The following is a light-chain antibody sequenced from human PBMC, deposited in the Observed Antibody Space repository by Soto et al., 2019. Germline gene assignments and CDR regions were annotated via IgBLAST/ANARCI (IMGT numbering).Light chain of an antibody. J-gene: IGLJ1*01. CDR1: SSDVGGYNY. CDR3: SSYTINRTYV. CDR2: EVS. Sequence: QSVLTQPASVSGSPGQSITISCTGTSSDVGGYNYVSWYQQNPGKAPKLMIYEVSNRPSGVSNRFSGSKSGSMASLTISGLQAEDEADYYCSSYTINRTYVFGTGTKVTVL. V-gene: IGLV2-14*01.